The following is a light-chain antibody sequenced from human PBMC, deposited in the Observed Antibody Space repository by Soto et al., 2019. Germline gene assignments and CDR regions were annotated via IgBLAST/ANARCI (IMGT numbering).Light chain of an antibody. J-gene: IGLJ3*02. CDR2: LNSDGSH. V-gene: IGLV4-69*01. CDR3: QTWGTGFWV. CDR1: SGHSSYA. Sequence: QLVLTQSPSASASLRASVKLTCTLSSGHSSYAIAWHQQQPEKGPRYLMKLNSDGSHSKGDGIPDRFSGSSAGAERYLTIASLQFEDEADYYCQTWGTGFWVFGGGTKLTVL.